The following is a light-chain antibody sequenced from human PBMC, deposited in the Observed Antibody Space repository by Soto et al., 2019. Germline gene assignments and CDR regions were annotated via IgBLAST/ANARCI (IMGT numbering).Light chain of an antibody. CDR1: QSVCSL. Sequence: EIVLTQSPGTLSLTPGERAILSCRASQSVCSLLAWYQPNPGQSPRLLIFDASYRAAGIPARFRGSGSGTDFTLTISSLEPEDFAVYYCQQRSNWPPTFGQGTRLEIK. V-gene: IGKV3-11*01. J-gene: IGKJ5*01. CDR3: QQRSNWPPT. CDR2: DAS.